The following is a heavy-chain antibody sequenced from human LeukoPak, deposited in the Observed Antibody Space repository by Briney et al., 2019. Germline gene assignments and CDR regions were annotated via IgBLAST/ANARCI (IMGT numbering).Heavy chain of an antibody. CDR3: ARGRDSGSYSSYFDY. D-gene: IGHD1-26*01. CDR1: GFTFSSYA. Sequence: GRSLRLSCAASGFTFSSYAMHWVRQAPGKGLEWVAVISYDGSDEYYADSVRGRFTISRDNSKNSLYLQMNSLRVEDTAVYYCARGRDSGSYSSYFDYWGQGTLVTVSS. CDR2: ISYDGSDE. V-gene: IGHV3-30-3*01. J-gene: IGHJ4*02.